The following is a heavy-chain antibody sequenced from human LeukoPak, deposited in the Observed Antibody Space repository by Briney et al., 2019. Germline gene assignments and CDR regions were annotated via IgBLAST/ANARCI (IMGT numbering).Heavy chain of an antibody. D-gene: IGHD6-13*01. Sequence: SETLSLTCTVSGGSISSYYWSWIRQPPGKGLEWIGYIYYSGSTNYNPSLKSRVTISVDTSKNQFSLKLSSVTAADTAVYYCARENPGYSSSWHESAFDIWGQGTMVTVSS. CDR1: GGSISSYY. V-gene: IGHV4-59*01. J-gene: IGHJ3*02. CDR3: ARENPGYSSSWHESAFDI. CDR2: IYYSGST.